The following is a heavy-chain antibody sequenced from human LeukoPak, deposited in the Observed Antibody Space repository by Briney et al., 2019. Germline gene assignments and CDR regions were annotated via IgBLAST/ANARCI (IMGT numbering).Heavy chain of an antibody. V-gene: IGHV3-48*03. D-gene: IGHD7-27*01. CDR2: ITSGTTT. CDR1: GFSFSSYE. Sequence: GGSLRLSCAASGFSFSSYEMNWVRQAPGKGLEWASYITSGTTTYYTDSVKGRFTISRDNAKNSLYLQMNSLRAEDTAVYYCARVNWGLGALDVWGQGTMVTVSS. J-gene: IGHJ3*01. CDR3: ARVNWGLGALDV.